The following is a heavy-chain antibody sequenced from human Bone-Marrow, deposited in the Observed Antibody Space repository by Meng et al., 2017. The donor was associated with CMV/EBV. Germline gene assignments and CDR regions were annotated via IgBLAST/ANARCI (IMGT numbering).Heavy chain of an antibody. CDR2: ISYSGST. CDR1: GASIIRSTYY. Sequence: SEPLSLTCTVSGASIIRSTYYCAWIRQPPGKGLEWIGSISYSGSTFYNPSLKGRVTMSLDTPKNQFSLKLTSVTTADTAVYFCVAYLVGIGGRGYWGQGTVVTVSS. V-gene: IGHV4-39*07. J-gene: IGHJ4*02. CDR3: VAYLVGIGGRGY. D-gene: IGHD1-26*01.